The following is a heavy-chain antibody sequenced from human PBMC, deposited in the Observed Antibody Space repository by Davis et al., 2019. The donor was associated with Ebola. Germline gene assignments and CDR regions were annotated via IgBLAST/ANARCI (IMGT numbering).Heavy chain of an antibody. Sequence: SETLSLTCAVYGGSFSGYYWSWMRQPPGKGLEWIGEINHSGSTKYNPSLTSRVTIAVDTSKNQFSLKLSSVTAADTAVYYCARGRFLEWLLWNYFDYWGQGTLVTVSS. J-gene: IGHJ4*02. V-gene: IGHV4-34*01. CDR2: INHSGST. CDR1: GGSFSGYY. D-gene: IGHD3-3*01. CDR3: ARGRFLEWLLWNYFDY.